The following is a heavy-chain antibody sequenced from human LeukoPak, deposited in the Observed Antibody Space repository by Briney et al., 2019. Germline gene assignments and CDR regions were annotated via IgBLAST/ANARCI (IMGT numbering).Heavy chain of an antibody. Sequence: GGSLRLSCAASAFTFSSYSLNWVRQAPGKGLEWVSSISSGGSYMYYADSLKGRFTISRDNAKNSLYLQMNSLRAEDTAVYYCARVGAKGGWYFDLWGRGTLVTVSS. D-gene: IGHD3-10*01. CDR1: AFTFSSYS. V-gene: IGHV3-21*01. J-gene: IGHJ2*01. CDR2: ISSGGSYM. CDR3: ARVGAKGGWYFDL.